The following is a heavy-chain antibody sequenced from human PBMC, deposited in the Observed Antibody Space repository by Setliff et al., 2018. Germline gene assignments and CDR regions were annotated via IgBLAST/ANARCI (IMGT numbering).Heavy chain of an antibody. D-gene: IGHD1-26*01. CDR3: ASAPPGELHLGY. J-gene: IGHJ4*02. CDR1: GSTFSISS. V-gene: IGHV1-69*13. Sequence: SVKVSCKASGSTFSISSISWVRQAPGQGLEWMGNIIPIFGTANYPQNFQGRATITADASSTTAYMELRSLRSGDTAVYYCASAPPGELHLGYWGQGTLVTVSS. CDR2: IIPIFGTA.